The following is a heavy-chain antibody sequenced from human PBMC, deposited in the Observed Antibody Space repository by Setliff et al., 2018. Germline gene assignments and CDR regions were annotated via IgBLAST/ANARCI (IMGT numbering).Heavy chain of an antibody. Sequence: PSETLSLTCAVYGGSFSTYYCIWIRQPPGKGLEWIGEINHSGSTNYNPSLKSRVTISVDTSKNQFSLKLSSVTAADTALYYCTVYNTGSSKDHYWGQGTPVTVSS. CDR3: TVYNTGSSKDHY. CDR2: INHSGST. V-gene: IGHV4-34*01. J-gene: IGHJ4*02. CDR1: GGSFSTYY. D-gene: IGHD2-8*02.